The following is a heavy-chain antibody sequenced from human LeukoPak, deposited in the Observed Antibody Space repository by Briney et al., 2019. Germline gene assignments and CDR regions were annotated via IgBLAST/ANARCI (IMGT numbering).Heavy chain of an antibody. V-gene: IGHV4-59*01. Sequence: SETLSLTCTVSGGSISSYYWSWIRQPPGKGLEWIGYIYYSGSTNYKPSLKSRVTISVDTSKNQFSLKLSSVTAADTAVYYCARGGNYYDSSGYSLYYWGQGTLVTVSS. J-gene: IGHJ4*02. CDR1: GGSISSYY. CDR3: ARGGNYYDSSGYSLYY. D-gene: IGHD3-22*01. CDR2: IYYSGST.